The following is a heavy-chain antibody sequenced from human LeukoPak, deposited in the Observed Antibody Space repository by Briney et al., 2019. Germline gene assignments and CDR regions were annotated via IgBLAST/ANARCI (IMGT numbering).Heavy chain of an antibody. CDR3: ASVRLVGATRYFDY. D-gene: IGHD1-26*01. J-gene: IGHJ4*02. CDR1: GGSFSGYY. V-gene: IGHV4-34*01. CDR2: INHSGST. Sequence: SETLSLTCAVYGGSFSGYYWSWIRQPPGRGLEWIGEINHSGSTNYNPSLKSRVTISVDTSKNQFSLKLSSVTAADTAVYYCASVRLVGATRYFDYWGQGTLVTVSS.